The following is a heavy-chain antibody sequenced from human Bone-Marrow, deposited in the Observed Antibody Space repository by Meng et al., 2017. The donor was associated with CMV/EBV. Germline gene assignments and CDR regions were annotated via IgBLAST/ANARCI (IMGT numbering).Heavy chain of an antibody. CDR3: ARSRGDYDTFYDY. CDR2: IIPLFGTP. D-gene: IGHD4-17*01. Sequence: SVKVSCKASGGTFTTSAIVWVRQAPGQGLEWMGGIIPLFGTPNYALKFQGRVAITTDESSITAYMELTSLTSDDTAVYYCARSRGDYDTFYDYWAQGTLVTVSS. CDR1: GGTFTTSA. J-gene: IGHJ4*02. V-gene: IGHV1-69*05.